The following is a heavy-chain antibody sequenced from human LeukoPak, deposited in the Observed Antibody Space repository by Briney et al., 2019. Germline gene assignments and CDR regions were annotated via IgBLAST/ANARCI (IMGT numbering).Heavy chain of an antibody. J-gene: IGHJ6*03. CDR3: ARGEADFSSGWFLGYYYYYMDV. Sequence: GGSLRLSCAASGFTFSSYWMSWVRQAPGKGLEWVANIKQDGSEKYYVDSVKGRFTISRDNAKNSLYLQMNSLRAEDTAVYYCARGEADFSSGWFLGYYYYYMDVWGKGTTVTVS. CDR1: GFTFSSYW. CDR2: IKQDGSEK. V-gene: IGHV3-7*01. D-gene: IGHD6-19*01.